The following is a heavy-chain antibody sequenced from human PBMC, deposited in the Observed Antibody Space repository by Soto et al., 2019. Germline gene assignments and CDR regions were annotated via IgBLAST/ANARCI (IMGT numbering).Heavy chain of an antibody. CDR3: ARGLVPTVFEGGYFQH. Sequence: QVQLVQSGAEVKKPGSSVKVSCKASGGTFSSYAISWVRQAPGQGLEWMGGIIPIFGTANYAQKFQGRVTIYADESKSTAYMELSSLGSEDTAVDYCARGLVPTVFEGGYFQHWGQGTLVTVSS. D-gene: IGHD3-3*01. V-gene: IGHV1-69*01. CDR2: IIPIFGTA. CDR1: GGTFSSYA. J-gene: IGHJ1*01.